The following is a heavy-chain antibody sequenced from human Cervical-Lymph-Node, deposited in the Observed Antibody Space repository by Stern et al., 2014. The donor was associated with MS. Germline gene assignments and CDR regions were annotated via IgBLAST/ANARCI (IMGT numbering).Heavy chain of an antibody. CDR3: AKDSTYYYDSSGFDS. V-gene: IGHV3-23*04. D-gene: IGHD3-22*01. CDR2: ISGSGGST. Sequence: EVQLVQSGRGLVLRGGSLRLSCVASGFTYMNYGMPWVRQAPGKGLEWVSGISGSGGSTSHANSVKGRFTISRDNSKNTLYLQMNSLRADDTAVYYCAKDSTYYYDSSGFDSWGQGVLVTVSS. CDR1: GFTYMNYG. J-gene: IGHJ4*02.